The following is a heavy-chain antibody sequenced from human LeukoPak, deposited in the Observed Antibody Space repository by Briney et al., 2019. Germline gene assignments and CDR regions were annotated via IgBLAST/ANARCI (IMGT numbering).Heavy chain of an antibody. CDR1: GGSITSSNYY. V-gene: IGHV4-61*02. CDR3: ARGPLLRYFDWFGYFDY. D-gene: IGHD3-9*01. CDR2: FYTSGST. Sequence: PSETLSLTCTVSGGSITSSNYYWSWIRQPAGKGLEWIGRFYTSGSTKYNPSLKSRVTISVDTSKNQFSLKLSSVTAADTAVYYCARGPLLRYFDWFGYFDYWGQGTLVTVSS. J-gene: IGHJ4*02.